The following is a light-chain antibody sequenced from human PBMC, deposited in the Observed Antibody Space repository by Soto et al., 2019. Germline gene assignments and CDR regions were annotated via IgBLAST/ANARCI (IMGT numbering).Light chain of an antibody. CDR2: KDS. J-gene: IGLJ2*01. V-gene: IGLV3-25*03. CDR3: QSADSSGTYVV. CDR1: ALPKQY. Sequence: SYELTQPPSVSVSPGQTARITCSGAALPKQYAYWYQQKPGQAPVLVIYKDSARPSGIPERFSGSSSGTTVTLNISGVQAEDEADYYCQSADSSGTYVVFGGGTKLTVL.